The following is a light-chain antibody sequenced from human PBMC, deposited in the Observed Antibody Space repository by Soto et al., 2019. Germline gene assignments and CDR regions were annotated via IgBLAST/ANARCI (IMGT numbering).Light chain of an antibody. CDR2: VAS. Sequence: EIVMTQSPATLSVSPGERATLSCRASQSVSSNLAWYQQKPGQTPKLLIYVASTRATGIPARFSGSGSWTEFTLTISSLQSEDFSVYYCQQYNVWPLTFGGRTKVEFK. CDR3: QQYNVWPLT. V-gene: IGKV3-15*01. CDR1: QSVSSN. J-gene: IGKJ4*01.